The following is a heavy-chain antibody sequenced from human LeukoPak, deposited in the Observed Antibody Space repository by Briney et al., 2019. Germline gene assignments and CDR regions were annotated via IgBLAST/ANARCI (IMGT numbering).Heavy chain of an antibody. D-gene: IGHD3-9*01. J-gene: IGHJ4*02. Sequence: ASVKVSCKASGYTFTGYYMHWVRQAPGQGLEWMGWINPNSGCTNYAQKFQGRVTMTRDTSISTAYMELSRLRSDDTAVYYCARGRLVTTLYYFEYWGQGTLVTVSS. CDR3: ARGRLVTTLYYFEY. CDR1: GYTFTGYY. V-gene: IGHV1-2*02. CDR2: INPNSGCT.